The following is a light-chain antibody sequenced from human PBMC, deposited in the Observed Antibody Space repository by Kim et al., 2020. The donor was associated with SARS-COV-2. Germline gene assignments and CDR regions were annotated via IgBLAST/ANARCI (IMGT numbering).Light chain of an antibody. Sequence: DIQMTQSPSSVSASVGDRVTITCRASQDINSRLAWYQQRPGMVPKLLIDGASNLQSGVPSRFSGSGSGTDFTLTIWNLQPEDFATYYCQQANNFPWTFGQGTKVDI. CDR1: QDINSR. CDR3: QQANNFPWT. V-gene: IGKV1-12*01. J-gene: IGKJ1*01. CDR2: GAS.